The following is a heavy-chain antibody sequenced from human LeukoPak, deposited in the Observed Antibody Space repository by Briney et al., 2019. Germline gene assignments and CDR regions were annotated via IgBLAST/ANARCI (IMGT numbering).Heavy chain of an antibody. Sequence: GRSLRLSCAASGFTFSSYAMHWVRQAPGKGLEWVAVTSYDGSNKYYADSVKGRFTISRDNSKNTLYLQMNSLRAEDTAVYYCARTRSGYSYGLTDAFDIWGQGTMVTVSS. CDR2: TSYDGSNK. V-gene: IGHV3-30-3*01. D-gene: IGHD5-18*01. CDR1: GFTFSSYA. CDR3: ARTRSGYSYGLTDAFDI. J-gene: IGHJ3*02.